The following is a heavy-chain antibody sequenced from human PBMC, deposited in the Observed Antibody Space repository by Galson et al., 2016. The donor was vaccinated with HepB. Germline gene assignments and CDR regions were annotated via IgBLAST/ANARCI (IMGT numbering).Heavy chain of an antibody. V-gene: IGHV2-70*01. CDR3: ARTQYSSGCLN. J-gene: IGHJ4*02. CDR2: IDWDDDK. D-gene: IGHD6-19*01. Sequence: PSLVKPTQTLTLTCTFSGFSLNNTSRMCVSWIRQPPGEALEWLALIDWDDDKYYSTSLKTRLTISKDTTKNQVVLTMTNMHPVDTATYYCARTQYSSGCLNWGQGTLVTVSS. CDR1: GFSLNNTSRMC.